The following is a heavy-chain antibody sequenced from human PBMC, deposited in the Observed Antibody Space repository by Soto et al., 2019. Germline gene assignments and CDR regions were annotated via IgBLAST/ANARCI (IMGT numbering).Heavy chain of an antibody. V-gene: IGHV3-15*01. CDR2: IKGKVDGGAT. Sequence: EVPLVQSGGNLVNPGGSLTLSCATSGLTFSGAWLSWVRQAPGKGLEWVGRIKGKVDGGATDYAAPVKGRFVISRDYSKETLYLQINSLKTEDTAVYFCTTDVTGSYGGDYWGQGTPVTVSS. CDR3: TTDVTGSYGGDY. CDR1: GLTFSGAW. J-gene: IGHJ4*02. D-gene: IGHD3-10*01.